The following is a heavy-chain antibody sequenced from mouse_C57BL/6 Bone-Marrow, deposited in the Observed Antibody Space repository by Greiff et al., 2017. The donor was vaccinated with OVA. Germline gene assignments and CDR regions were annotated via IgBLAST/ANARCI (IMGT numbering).Heavy chain of an antibody. V-gene: IGHV1-81*01. CDR1: GYTFTSYG. CDR2: IYPRSGNT. J-gene: IGHJ2*01. D-gene: IGHD2-9*01. CDR3: ARDLLWLRGYFDY. Sequence: VQLQQSGAELARPGASVKLSCKASGYTFTSYGISWVKQRTGQGLEWIGEIYPRSGNTYYNEKFKGKATLTADKSSSTAYMELRSLTSEDSAVYFCARDLLWLRGYFDYWGQGTTLTVSS.